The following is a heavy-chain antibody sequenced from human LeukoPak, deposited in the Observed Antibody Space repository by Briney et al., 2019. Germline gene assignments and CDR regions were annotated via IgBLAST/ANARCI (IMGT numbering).Heavy chain of an antibody. V-gene: IGHV1-2*06. CDR2: INPNSGGT. CDR3: ARGRDSGWYLFDY. CDR1: GYTFTGYY. D-gene: IGHD6-19*01. Sequence: ASVKVSCKASGYTFTGYYMHWVRQAPGQGLEWMGRINPNSGGTNYAQKFQGRVTMTRDTSISTAYMELSRLRSDDTAAYYCARGRDSGWYLFDYWGQGTLVTVSS. J-gene: IGHJ4*02.